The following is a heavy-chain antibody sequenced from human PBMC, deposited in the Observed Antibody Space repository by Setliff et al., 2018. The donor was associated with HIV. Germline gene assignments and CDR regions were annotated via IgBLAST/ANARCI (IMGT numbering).Heavy chain of an antibody. V-gene: IGHV3-21*01. CDR3: ARDSGNTGSYLGYRVPFAH. CDR1: GSGFTFSSYC. CDR2: ISYGSIYI. D-gene: IGHD5-12*01. J-gene: IGHJ4*02. Sequence: KPGGSLRLSCVASGSGFTFSSYCMDWFRQAPGKGLEWVSSISYGSIYIYQSDSVRGRFTISRDDAKKSLYLQMNSLGAEDTATYFCARDSGNTGSYLGYRVPFAHWGQGTVVTVSS.